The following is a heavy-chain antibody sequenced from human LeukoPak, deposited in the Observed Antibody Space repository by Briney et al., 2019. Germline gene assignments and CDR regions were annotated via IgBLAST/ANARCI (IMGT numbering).Heavy chain of an antibody. CDR2: ISSSGSTI. CDR1: GFTFSDYY. D-gene: IGHD3-10*01. Sequence: GRSLRLSCAASGFTFSDYYMSWIRQAPGKGLEWVSYISSSGSTIYYADSVKGRFTISRDNAKNSLYLQMNSLRAEDTAVYYCARADSGSYNWFDPWGQGTLVTVSS. V-gene: IGHV3-11*01. CDR3: ARADSGSYNWFDP. J-gene: IGHJ5*02.